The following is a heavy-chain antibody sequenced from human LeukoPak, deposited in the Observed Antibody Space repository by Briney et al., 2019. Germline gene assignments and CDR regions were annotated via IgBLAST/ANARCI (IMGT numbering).Heavy chain of an antibody. CDR3: ARDQDYYDSSGYYPGGDY. V-gene: IGHV1-18*04. CDR1: GYTFTGYY. CDR2: ISAYNGNT. J-gene: IGHJ4*01. Sequence: ASVKVSCKASGYTFTGYYMHWVRQAPGQGLEWMGWISAYNGNTNYAQKLQGRVTMTTDTSTSTAYMELRSLRSDDTAVYYCARDQDYYDSSGYYPGGDYWGHGTLVTVSS. D-gene: IGHD3-22*01.